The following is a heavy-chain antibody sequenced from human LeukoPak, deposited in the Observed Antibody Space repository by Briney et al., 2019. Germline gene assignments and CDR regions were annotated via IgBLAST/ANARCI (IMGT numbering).Heavy chain of an antibody. V-gene: IGHV3-21*01. CDR3: AKDLRRIVGATILDY. D-gene: IGHD1-26*01. CDR1: GFTFSSYS. Sequence: GGSLRLSCAASGFTFSSYSMNWVRQAPGKGLVWVSSISSSSSYIYYEDSVKGRFTISRDNSKNTLYLQMNSLRAEDTAVYYCAKDLRRIVGATILDYWGQGTLVTVSS. J-gene: IGHJ4*02. CDR2: ISSSSSYI.